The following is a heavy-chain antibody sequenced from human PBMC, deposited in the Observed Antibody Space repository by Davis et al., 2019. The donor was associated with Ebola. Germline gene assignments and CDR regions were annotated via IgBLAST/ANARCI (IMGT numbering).Heavy chain of an antibody. CDR1: GYILTSYG. CDR3: AGGFSGCGVDS. D-gene: IGHD5-12*01. CDR2: MKHNSGNP. V-gene: IGHV1-8*02. Sequence: AASVTVPCKASGYILTSYGISRVRQAPRQGLEGMGWMKHNSGNPGYAQKFHGRVTMTRNTSLSTAYMELSSLRSEDTAVYYCAGGFSGCGVDSWGQGTLVTVSS. J-gene: IGHJ4*02.